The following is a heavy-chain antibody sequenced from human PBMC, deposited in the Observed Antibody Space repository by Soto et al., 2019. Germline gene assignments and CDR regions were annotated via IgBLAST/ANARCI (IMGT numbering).Heavy chain of an antibody. D-gene: IGHD3-16*01. CDR2: ISGTRGSI. CDR1: GFTFSSYA. CDR3: AKVTGSRRGDFDY. V-gene: IGHV3-23*01. J-gene: IGHJ4*02. Sequence: EVQLLESGGGLVQPGGSLRLSCAASGFTFSSYAMSWVRQAPGQGLEWVSTISGTRGSIYYADSVKGRFTISRDNSKSTLYLQMNSLTAEDTAVYYCAKVTGSRRGDFDYWGQGILVTVSS.